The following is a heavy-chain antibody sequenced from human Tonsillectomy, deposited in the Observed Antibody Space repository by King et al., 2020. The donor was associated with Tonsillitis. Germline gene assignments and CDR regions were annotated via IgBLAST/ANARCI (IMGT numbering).Heavy chain of an antibody. J-gene: IGHJ3*02. CDR1: GGSISSTNW. D-gene: IGHD3-22*01. CDR3: ARSDSSGYYDDAFDI. CDR2: IYHSGST. Sequence: QLQESGPGLVKPSGTLSLTCAVSGGSISSTNWWSWVRQPPGKGLEWIGEIYHSGSTNYNPSLKSRVTLSVDQSKNQFSLMLSSVTAADTAVYYCARSDSSGYYDDAFDIWGQGTMVTVSS. V-gene: IGHV4-4*02.